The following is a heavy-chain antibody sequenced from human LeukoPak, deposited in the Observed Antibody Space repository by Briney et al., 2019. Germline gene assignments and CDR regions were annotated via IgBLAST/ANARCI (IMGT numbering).Heavy chain of an antibody. V-gene: IGHV4-61*02. CDR1: GGSISSGSYY. CDR3: ARGGKRPNWFDP. Sequence: PSQTLSLTCTVSGGSISSGSYYWSWIRQPAGKGLEWIGRIYTSGSTNYNPSLKSRVTISVDTSKNQFSLKLSSVTAADTAVYYCARGGKRPNWFDPWGQGTLVTSPQ. D-gene: IGHD1-26*01. CDR2: IYTSGST. J-gene: IGHJ5*02.